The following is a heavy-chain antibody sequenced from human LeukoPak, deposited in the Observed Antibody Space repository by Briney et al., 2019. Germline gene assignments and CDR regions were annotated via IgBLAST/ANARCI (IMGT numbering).Heavy chain of an antibody. D-gene: IGHD1-26*01. J-gene: IGHJ6*02. CDR2: ISAYNGNT. Sequence: ASLKVSCKASGYTFTSYGISWVRQAPGQGLEWMGWISAYNGNTNYAQKLQGRVTMTTDTSTSTAYMELRSLRSDDTAVYYCARDFWDSGTTTYYYYGMDVWGQGTTVTVSS. CDR1: GYTFTSYG. CDR3: ARDFWDSGTTTYYYYGMDV. V-gene: IGHV1-18*01.